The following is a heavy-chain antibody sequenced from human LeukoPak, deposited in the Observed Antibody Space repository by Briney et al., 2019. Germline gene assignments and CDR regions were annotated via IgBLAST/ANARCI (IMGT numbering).Heavy chain of an antibody. CDR2: INPNSGGT. CDR1: GYTFTGYY. CDR3: GRRGGGLAGDY. J-gene: IGHJ4*02. D-gene: IGHD3-16*01. V-gene: IGHV1-2*02. Sequence: GASVKVSCKASGYTFTGYYMHWVRQAPGQGLEWMGWINPNSGGTNYAQKFQGRVTMTRDTSVTTAYMELSRLRSDDTAVYYCGRRGGGLAGDYWGQGTLVTVSS.